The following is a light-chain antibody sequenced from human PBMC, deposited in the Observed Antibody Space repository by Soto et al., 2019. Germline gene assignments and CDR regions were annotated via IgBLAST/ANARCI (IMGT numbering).Light chain of an antibody. CDR2: GAS. CDR1: QRVSSSY. V-gene: IGKV3-20*01. Sequence: EIVLTQSPGTLSLSPGERATLSCRASQRVSSSYLAWYQQKPGQAPRLLIYGASSRATGIPDRFSGSVSGTDFTLTIRRLEPEDFAVYYCQQYGSSPPWTFGQGTKVEIK. J-gene: IGKJ1*01. CDR3: QQYGSSPPWT.